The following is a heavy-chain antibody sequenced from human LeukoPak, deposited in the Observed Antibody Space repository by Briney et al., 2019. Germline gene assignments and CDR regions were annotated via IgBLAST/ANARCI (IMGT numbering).Heavy chain of an antibody. CDR3: ARDGQLRYFDWTFDY. J-gene: IGHJ4*02. CDR1: GFTFSSYS. V-gene: IGHV3-48*01. CDR2: ISSSSSTI. D-gene: IGHD3-9*01. Sequence: PGGSLRLSCAASGFTFSSYSMNWVRQAPGKGLEWVSYISSSSSTIYYADSVKGRFTISRDNAKNSLYLQMNSLRAEDTAVYYCARDGQLRYFDWTFDYWGQGTLVTVSS.